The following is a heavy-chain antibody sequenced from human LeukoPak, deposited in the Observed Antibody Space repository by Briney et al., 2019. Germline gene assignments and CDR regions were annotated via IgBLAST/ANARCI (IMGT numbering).Heavy chain of an antibody. D-gene: IGHD6-19*01. Sequence: PGGSLRLSCAASGFTFSSYSMNWVRQAPEKGLEWVSSISSSSSYIYYADSAKGRFTISRDNAKSSLYLQMNSLRAEDTAVYYCASSLGVAVAGIDYWGQGTLVTVSS. V-gene: IGHV3-21*01. CDR3: ASSLGVAVAGIDY. J-gene: IGHJ4*02. CDR2: ISSSSSYI. CDR1: GFTFSSYS.